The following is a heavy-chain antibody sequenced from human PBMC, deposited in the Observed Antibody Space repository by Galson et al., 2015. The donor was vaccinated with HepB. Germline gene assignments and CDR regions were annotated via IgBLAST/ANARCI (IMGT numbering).Heavy chain of an antibody. J-gene: IGHJ2*01. CDR1: GGSISSYY. V-gene: IGHV4-59*01. CDR3: AKMTRGGGRFYWYFDL. CDR2: IYYSGST. Sequence: SETLSLTCTVSGGSISSYYWSWIRQPPGKGLEWIGYIYYSGSTNYNPSLKSRVTISIDTSENQFSLKLSSVTAADTAVYYCAKMTRGGGRFYWYFDLWGRGTLVTVSS. D-gene: IGHD1-26*01.